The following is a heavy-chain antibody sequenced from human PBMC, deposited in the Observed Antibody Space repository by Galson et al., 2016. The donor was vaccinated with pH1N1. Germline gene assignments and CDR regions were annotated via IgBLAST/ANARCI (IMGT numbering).Heavy chain of an antibody. J-gene: IGHJ3*01. CDR2: ITPVLRTA. CDR1: GGPFCSYT. V-gene: IGHV1-69*08. CDR3: ARDGRVTVVVTDDALDV. Sequence: SVKASCKASGGPFCSYTISWVRQAPGQGLESVGRITPVLRTATYAQKFQGRITITADKSTNTVYMQLSSLRSDDTAVYYCARDGRVTVVVTDDALDVWGQGTVLTVSS. D-gene: IGHD2-15*01.